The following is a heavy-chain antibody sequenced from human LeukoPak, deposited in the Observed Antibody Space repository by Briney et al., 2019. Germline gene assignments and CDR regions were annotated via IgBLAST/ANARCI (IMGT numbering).Heavy chain of an antibody. V-gene: IGHV3-30*02. CDR1: GFTFSSYG. J-gene: IGHJ4*02. D-gene: IGHD3-10*01. CDR2: IRYDGSNK. CDR3: AKEGWTYYGSGSYFDY. Sequence: GGSLRLSCAASGFTFSSYGMHWVRQAPGKGLEWVAFIRYDGSNKYYADSVKGRFTISRDNSKNTLYLQMNSLRAEDTAVYYCAKEGWTYYGSGSYFDYWGQGTLVTVSS.